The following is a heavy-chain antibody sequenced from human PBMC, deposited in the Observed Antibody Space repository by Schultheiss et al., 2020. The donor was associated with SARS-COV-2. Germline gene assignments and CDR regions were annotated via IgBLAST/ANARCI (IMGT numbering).Heavy chain of an antibody. CDR2: IIPIFGTA. CDR3: ARNGAARDSSGHYYGY. J-gene: IGHJ4*02. D-gene: IGHD3-22*01. V-gene: IGHV1-69*05. CDR1: GGTFSSYA. Sequence: KISCKASGGTFSSYAISWVRQAPGQGLEWMGGIIPIFGTANYAQKFQGRVTMTTDTSTSTAYMELRSLRSDDTAVYYCARNGAARDSSGHYYGYWGQGTLVTVSS.